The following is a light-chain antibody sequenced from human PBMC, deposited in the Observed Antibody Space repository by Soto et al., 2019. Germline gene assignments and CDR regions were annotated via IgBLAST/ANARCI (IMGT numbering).Light chain of an antibody. CDR2: EVS. Sequence: QSVPTQPASVSASPRRSITISCPGNSSDGGGYNSVSWYQQHTGKAPKLMICEVSNRRSGVSNRFSGSKSGNTASLTISGLQAEDEADYYCSSYTSSSPYVFGTGTKVTVL. V-gene: IGLV2-14*01. CDR3: SSYTSSSPYV. J-gene: IGLJ1*01. CDR1: SSDGGGYNS.